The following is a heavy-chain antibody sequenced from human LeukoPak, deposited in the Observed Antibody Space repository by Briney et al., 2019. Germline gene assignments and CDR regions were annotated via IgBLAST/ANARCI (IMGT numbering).Heavy chain of an antibody. CDR2: IYHSGST. CDR3: ARGYSSSWYID. V-gene: IGHV4-30-2*01. D-gene: IGHD6-13*01. CDR1: GGSIGSGGYS. Sequence: SQTLSLTCAVSGGSIGSGGYSWSWIRQPPGKGLEWIGYIYHSGSTYYNPSLRSRVTISVDRSKNQFSLKLSSVTAADTAVYYCARGYSSSWYIDWGQGTLVTVSS. J-gene: IGHJ4*02.